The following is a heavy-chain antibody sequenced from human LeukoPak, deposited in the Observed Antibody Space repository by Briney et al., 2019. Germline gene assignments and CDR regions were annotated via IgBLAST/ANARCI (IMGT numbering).Heavy chain of an antibody. J-gene: IGHJ4*02. Sequence: GGSLRLSCAASGFTFSSYAMHWVRQAPGKGLEWVAFIRYDGSNKYYADSVKGRFTISRDNSRNTLYLQMNSLRAEDTAVYYCAKEIWPTVTTPGWTYFDYWGRGTLVTVSS. CDR3: AKEIWPTVTTPGWTYFDY. V-gene: IGHV3-30*02. CDR2: IRYDGSNK. CDR1: GFTFSSYA. D-gene: IGHD4-17*01.